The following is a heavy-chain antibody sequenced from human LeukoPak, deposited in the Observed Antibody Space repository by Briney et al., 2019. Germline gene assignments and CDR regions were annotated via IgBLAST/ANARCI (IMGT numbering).Heavy chain of an antibody. Sequence: SETLSLTCTVSGGSISDYYWNWIRQPPGKGLEWIGSIYNTGSTYYNPSLKSRVTMSIDTSKNQFSLKLSSVTAADTAVYYCARNTSAWSPLGETQSAPHCFDSWGQGTLVTVSS. J-gene: IGHJ4*02. CDR2: IYNTGST. V-gene: IGHV4-59*04. D-gene: IGHD6-19*01. CDR3: ARNTSAWSPLGETQSAPHCFDS. CDR1: GGSISDYY.